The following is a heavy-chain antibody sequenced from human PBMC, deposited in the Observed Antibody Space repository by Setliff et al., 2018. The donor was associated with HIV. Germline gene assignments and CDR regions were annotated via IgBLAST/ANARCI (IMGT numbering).Heavy chain of an antibody. CDR1: GLTFSSCA. Sequence: LRLSCAASGLTFSSCAMTWVRQAPGRGLEWVSGITGNGRSTYYADSVRGRFTISRDNSKNTLFLQMNRLKTDDTAFYYCATFADGPDSWGQGTLVTVSS. CDR3: ATFADGPDS. D-gene: IGHD3-3*01. V-gene: IGHV3-23*01. J-gene: IGHJ4*02. CDR2: ITGNGRST.